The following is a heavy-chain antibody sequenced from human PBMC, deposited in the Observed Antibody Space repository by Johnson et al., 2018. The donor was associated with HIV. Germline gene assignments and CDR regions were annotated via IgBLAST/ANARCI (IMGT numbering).Heavy chain of an antibody. CDR2: IGTAGDT. J-gene: IGHJ3*02. D-gene: IGHD6-19*01. V-gene: IGHV3-13*01. CDR3: ARGKSSGWYGSGKGYAFDI. CDR1: GFTFSSYD. Sequence: VQLVESGGGVVQPGRSLRLSCAASGFTFSSYDMHWVRQVTGKGLEWVSAIGTAGDTYYPGSVKGRFTISRENAKNSLYLQMNSLRAEDTAVYYCARGKSSGWYGSGKGYAFDIWGQGTMVIVSS.